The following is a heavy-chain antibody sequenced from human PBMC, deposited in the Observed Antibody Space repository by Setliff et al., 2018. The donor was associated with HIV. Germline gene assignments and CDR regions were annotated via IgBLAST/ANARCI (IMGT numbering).Heavy chain of an antibody. CDR2: INAGSGKT. D-gene: IGHD6-19*01. Sequence: ASVKVSCKASGYTFTYYAIHWVRQAPGQRLEWMGWINAGSGKTKYSQKFQGRVTITRDTSARTVYMDLVSLISKDTAVYYCARDIGGWSETETEYFQYWGQGTLVTVSS. CDR3: ARDIGGWSETETEYFQY. V-gene: IGHV1-3*01. CDR1: GYTFTYYA. J-gene: IGHJ1*01.